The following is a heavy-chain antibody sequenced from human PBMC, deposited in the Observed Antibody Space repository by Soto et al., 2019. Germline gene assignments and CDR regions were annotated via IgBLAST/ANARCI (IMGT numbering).Heavy chain of an antibody. CDR1: GFIFSSYS. D-gene: IGHD3-10*01. V-gene: IGHV3-21*01. CDR2: ISSSSSYI. J-gene: IGHJ4*02. CDR3: ARDSSEYGSGSYFDY. Sequence: PGGSLRLSCAASGFIFSSYSMNWVRQAPGKGLEWVSSISSSSSYIYYADSVKGRFTISRDNAKNSLYLQMNSLRAEDTAVYYCARDSSEYGSGSYFDYWGQGTLVTVSS.